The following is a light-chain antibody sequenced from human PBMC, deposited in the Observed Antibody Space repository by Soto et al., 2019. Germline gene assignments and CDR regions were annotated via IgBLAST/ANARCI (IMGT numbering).Light chain of an antibody. CDR1: SSDVGGYNY. Sequence: QSALTQPASVSGSPGQSITISCTGTSSDVGGYNYVSWYQQHPGKAPKLMIYDVSNRPSGVSNRFSGSKSANTASLTISGLQAEDEADYYCSSYTSSGTYVFGTGTKVTVL. J-gene: IGLJ1*01. V-gene: IGLV2-14*01. CDR2: DVS. CDR3: SSYTSSGTYV.